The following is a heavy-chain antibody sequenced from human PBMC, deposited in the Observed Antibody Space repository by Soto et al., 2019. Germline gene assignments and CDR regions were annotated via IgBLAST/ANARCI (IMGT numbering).Heavy chain of an antibody. CDR3: ARGGSPSQHQWLARRPFGY. Sequence: SETLSLTCAVYGGSFSGYYWSWIRQPPGKGLEWIGEINHSGSTNYNPSLKSRVTISVGTSKNQFSLKLSSVTAADTAVYYCARGGSPSQHQWLARRPFGYWGQGTLVTVSS. D-gene: IGHD6-19*01. CDR2: INHSGST. CDR1: GGSFSGYY. V-gene: IGHV4-34*01. J-gene: IGHJ4*02.